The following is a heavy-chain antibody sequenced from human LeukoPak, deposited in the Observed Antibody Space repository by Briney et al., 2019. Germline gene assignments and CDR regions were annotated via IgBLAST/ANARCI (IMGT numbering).Heavy chain of an antibody. CDR1: GGSISSSGYY. CDR3: ARSRQGSGLFSF. J-gene: IGHJ4*02. Sequence: SETLSLTCTVSGGSISSSGYYWGWIRQPPGKGLEWIGCIYERGPAYYNPSLKSRFTISVDTVKNQFFLNVTSMTAADTAVYYCARSRQGSGLFSFWGQGTLVAVSS. D-gene: IGHD2-15*01. V-gene: IGHV4-39*07. CDR2: IYERGPA.